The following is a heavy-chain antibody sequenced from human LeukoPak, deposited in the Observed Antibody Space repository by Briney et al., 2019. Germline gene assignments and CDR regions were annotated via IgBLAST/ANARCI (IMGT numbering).Heavy chain of an antibody. J-gene: IGHJ5*02. CDR1: GYTFTGYY. Sequence: GASVTVSCKASGYTFTGYYMHWVRQAPGQGLEWMGRINPNSGGTNYAQKFQGRVTMTRDTSISTAYMELSRLRSDDTAVYYCARDQDPITYYYDSSGYYPWGQGTLVTVSS. CDR2: INPNSGGT. D-gene: IGHD3-22*01. CDR3: ARDQDPITYYYDSSGYYP. V-gene: IGHV1-2*06.